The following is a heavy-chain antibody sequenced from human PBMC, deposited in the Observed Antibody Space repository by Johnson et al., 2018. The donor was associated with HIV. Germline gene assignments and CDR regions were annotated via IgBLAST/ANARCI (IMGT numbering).Heavy chain of an antibody. Sequence: LVESGGGLVKPGGSLRLSCAASGFTFDDYAMHWVRQAPGKGLEWVSGISWNGGSTSYADSVKGRFTISRDNAKNSLYLQMNSLRAEDTALYYCARDLDSSSSEDAFDIWGQGTMVTVSS. D-gene: IGHD6-6*01. CDR1: GFTFDDYA. V-gene: IGHV3-9*01. CDR3: ARDLDSSSSEDAFDI. CDR2: ISWNGGST. J-gene: IGHJ3*02.